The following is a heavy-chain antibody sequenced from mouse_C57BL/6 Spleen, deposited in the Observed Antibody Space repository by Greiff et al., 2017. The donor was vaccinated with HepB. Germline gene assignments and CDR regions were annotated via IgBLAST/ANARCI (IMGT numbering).Heavy chain of an antibody. Sequence: VQLQQSGPELVKPGASVKISCKASGYAFSSSWMNWVKQRPGKGLEWIGRIYPGDGDTNYNGKFKGKATLTADKSSSTAYMQLSSLTSEDSAVYFCARAITTVVATNFDFWGTGTTVTVSS. D-gene: IGHD1-1*01. V-gene: IGHV1-82*01. CDR1: GYAFSSSW. CDR3: ARAITTVVATNFDF. J-gene: IGHJ1*03. CDR2: IYPGDGDT.